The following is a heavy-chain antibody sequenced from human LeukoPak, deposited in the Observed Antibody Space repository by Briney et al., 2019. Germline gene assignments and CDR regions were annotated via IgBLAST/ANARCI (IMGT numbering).Heavy chain of an antibody. D-gene: IGHD5-12*01. CDR1: GFTFSNFA. J-gene: IGHJ4*02. Sequence: GGSLRLSCAVSGFTFSNFAMNWVRQAPGKGLEWVSVISGSGGITYHADSVKGRFTISRDNSKNTLYLQMNSLRAEDTAVYYCAKDPGYSGYGYFDYWGQGTLVTVSS. V-gene: IGHV3-23*01. CDR2: ISGSGGIT. CDR3: AKDPGYSGYGYFDY.